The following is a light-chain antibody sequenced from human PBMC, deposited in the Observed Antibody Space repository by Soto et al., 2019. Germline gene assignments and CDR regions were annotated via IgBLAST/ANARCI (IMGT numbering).Light chain of an antibody. Sequence: QSALTQPASVSGSPGQSITISCTGTSSDVGGYNYVSWYQQHPGKAPKLMIYDVSNRPSGVSNRFSGSKSGNTASLTISGLQPEDEAEYYCSSYTSSSTLVFGGGTKLTVL. CDR1: SSDVGGYNY. CDR3: SSYTSSSTLV. J-gene: IGLJ2*01. CDR2: DVS. V-gene: IGLV2-14*01.